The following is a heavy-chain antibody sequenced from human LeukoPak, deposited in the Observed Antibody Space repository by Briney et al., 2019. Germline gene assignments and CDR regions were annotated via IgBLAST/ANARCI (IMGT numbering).Heavy chain of an antibody. Sequence: PGGSLRLSCAASGFTFSSYAMSWVRQAPGKGLEWVSAISGSGGSTYYADSVKGRFTISRDNSKDPLYLQMHSPRAEDTAVYYCAKVPPREYSSSGDYWGQGTLVTVSS. CDR1: GFTFSSYA. V-gene: IGHV3-23*01. D-gene: IGHD6-6*01. CDR3: AKVPPREYSSSGDY. CDR2: ISGSGGST. J-gene: IGHJ4*02.